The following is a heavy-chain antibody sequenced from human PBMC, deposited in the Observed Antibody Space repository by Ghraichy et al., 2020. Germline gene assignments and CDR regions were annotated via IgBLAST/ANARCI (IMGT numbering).Heavy chain of an antibody. Sequence: SETLSLTCNVSGVSNRRCYYWGWIRQPPGRGLEWIATVYNGGNTHYNASLKSRLNLSLDMSKNHFSLRLASVTAADTAFYYCGTNMDTGVRGGIYFFDHWGQGILVTVSS. CDR3: GTNMDTGVRGGIYFFDH. D-gene: IGHD1-14*01. CDR2: VYNGGNT. CDR1: GVSNRRCYY. J-gene: IGHJ4*02. V-gene: IGHV4-39*02.